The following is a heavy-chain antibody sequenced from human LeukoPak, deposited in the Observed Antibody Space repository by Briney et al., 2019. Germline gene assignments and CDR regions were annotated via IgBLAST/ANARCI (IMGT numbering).Heavy chain of an antibody. CDR1: GYTFTSYC. CDR3: ARVQHYYDSSGYSFDY. Sequence: ASVKVSCEASGYTFTSYCSSWVRQAAGQGLECVGWISAYNCNTNYAQKLQGRVTMTTDTSTSTAYMELRSLRSDDTAVYYCARVQHYYDSSGYSFDYWGQGTLVTVSS. J-gene: IGHJ4*02. CDR2: ISAYNCNT. D-gene: IGHD3-22*01. V-gene: IGHV1-18*01.